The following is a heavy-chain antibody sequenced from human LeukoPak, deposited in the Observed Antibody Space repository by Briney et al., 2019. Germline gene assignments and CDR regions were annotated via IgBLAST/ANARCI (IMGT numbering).Heavy chain of an antibody. V-gene: IGHV3-21*01. CDR2: ISSSSSYI. CDR1: GFTFSGYA. J-gene: IGHJ3*02. D-gene: IGHD3-10*01. CDR3: AILGPMVRGVIQGAFDI. Sequence: GGSLRLSCAASGFTFSGYAMSWVRQAPGKGLEWVSSISSSSSYIYYADSVKGRFTISRDIAKNSLYLQMNSLRAEDTAVYYCAILGPMVRGVIQGAFDIWGQGTMVTVSS.